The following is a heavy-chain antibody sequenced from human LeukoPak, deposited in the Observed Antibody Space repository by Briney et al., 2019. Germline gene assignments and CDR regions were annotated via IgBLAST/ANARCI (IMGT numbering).Heavy chain of an antibody. V-gene: IGHV4-30-4*08. Sequence: SETLSLXCTVSGGSISSGDYYWSWTRQPPGKGLEWIGYIYYSGSTYYNPSLKSRVTISVDTSKNQFSLKLSSVTAADTAVYYCARGGAARPAGFDYWGQGTLVTVSS. J-gene: IGHJ4*02. D-gene: IGHD6-6*01. CDR1: GGSISSGDYY. CDR2: IYYSGST. CDR3: ARGGAARPAGFDY.